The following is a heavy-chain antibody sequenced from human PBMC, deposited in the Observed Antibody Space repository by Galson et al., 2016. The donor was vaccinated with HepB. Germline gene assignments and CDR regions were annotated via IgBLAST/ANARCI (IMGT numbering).Heavy chain of an antibody. Sequence: SLRLSCAASGFSINDYAMHWVRQAPGKGLEWVSGVTWNSPYIDYADSVKGRFTISRDIAKNSLYLQMNSLRVEDTALYFCAKAGYLGIHFFDSWGHGTLVSVSS. CDR3: AKAGYLGIHFFDS. J-gene: IGHJ4*01. V-gene: IGHV3-9*01. CDR2: VTWNSPYI. CDR1: GFSINDYA. D-gene: IGHD7-27*01.